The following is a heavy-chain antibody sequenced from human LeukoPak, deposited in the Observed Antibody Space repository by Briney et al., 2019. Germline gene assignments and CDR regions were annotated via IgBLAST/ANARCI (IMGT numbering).Heavy chain of an antibody. CDR1: GGSITSHH. CDR3: ASDSSGYHWFDY. V-gene: IGHV4-59*11. J-gene: IGHJ4*02. CDR2: VYYSGTT. Sequence: SETLSLTCTVSGGSITSHHWSWIRQPPGKGLEWIGNVYYSGTTIYNPSLKSRATISVDTAKNQFSLRLSSVTAADAAVYYCASDSSGYHWFDYWGQGTLVTVSS. D-gene: IGHD3-22*01.